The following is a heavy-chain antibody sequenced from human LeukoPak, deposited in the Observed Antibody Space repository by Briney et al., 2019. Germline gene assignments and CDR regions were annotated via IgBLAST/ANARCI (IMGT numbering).Heavy chain of an antibody. V-gene: IGHV1-69*04. D-gene: IGHD4-11*01. J-gene: IGHJ4*02. Sequence: SVKVSCKTSGDTFSSYAISWVRQAPGQGLEWMGRIIPFLNISNYAQNFEDKVTIKADRSTSTVYMELTSLTFEDTAVYFCAADDYSAGSYFLHFFDYWGQGTLITVSS. CDR2: IIPFLNIS. CDR1: GDTFSSYA. CDR3: AADDYSAGSYFLHFFDY.